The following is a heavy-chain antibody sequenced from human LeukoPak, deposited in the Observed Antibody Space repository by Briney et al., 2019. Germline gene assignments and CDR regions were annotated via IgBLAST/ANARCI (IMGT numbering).Heavy chain of an antibody. CDR3: ASSAYGYDY. J-gene: IGHJ4*02. Sequence: GGSLRLSCAASGFTFSSYAMHWVRQAPGKGLEYVSVISSNGGSTYYANSVKGRFTISRDNSKNTLYLHMGSLRAEDTAVYYCASSAYGYDYWGQGTLVTVSS. V-gene: IGHV3-64*01. D-gene: IGHD5-18*01. CDR2: ISSNGGST. CDR1: GFTFSSYA.